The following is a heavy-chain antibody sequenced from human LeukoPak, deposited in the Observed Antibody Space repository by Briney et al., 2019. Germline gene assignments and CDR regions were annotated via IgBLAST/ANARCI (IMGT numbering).Heavy chain of an antibody. CDR1: GFTFSNAW. Sequence: PGGSLRLSCAASGFTFSNAWMSWVRQAPGKGLEWVGRIKSRTDGGTTDYAAPVKGKFTISRDDSKNTLYLQMNSLNTEDTAVYHCTTPYYYGSGTITPINYFDYWGQGTLVTVSS. D-gene: IGHD3-10*01. CDR2: IKSRTDGGTT. J-gene: IGHJ4*02. V-gene: IGHV3-15*01. CDR3: TTPYYYGSGTITPINYFDY.